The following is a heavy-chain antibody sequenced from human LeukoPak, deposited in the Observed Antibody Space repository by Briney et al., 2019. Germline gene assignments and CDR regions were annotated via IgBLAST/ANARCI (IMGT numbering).Heavy chain of an antibody. D-gene: IGHD6-13*01. V-gene: IGHV5-51*01. CDR2: LYPYDSDT. Sequence: GESLKISCKHSEYSFPKYCIGWVRQMPGKGLEWMGNLYPYDSDTRYSASFQGQHTISADKAISTAYLQWSSVKASDTAMIYCAIGGVGQQLGDYWGQGTLVTVS. CDR3: AIGGVGQQLGDY. CDR1: EYSFPKYC. J-gene: IGHJ4*02.